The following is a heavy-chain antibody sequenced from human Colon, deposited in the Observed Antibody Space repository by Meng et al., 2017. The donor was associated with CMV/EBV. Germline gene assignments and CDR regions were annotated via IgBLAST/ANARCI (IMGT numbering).Heavy chain of an antibody. V-gene: IGHV3-30*04. CDR3: ARDHYCSSTSCQPVLFDY. J-gene: IGHJ4*02. CDR2: ISYDGSSK. D-gene: IGHD2-2*01. CDR1: GFTLSSFA. Sequence: GGSLRLSCAASGFTLSSFAMHWVRQAPGKGLEWVAVISYDGSSKYYADSVKDRFTIASDNSKNTLYLQMNSLRAEDTAVYYCARDHYCSSTSCQPVLFDYWGQGTLVTVSS.